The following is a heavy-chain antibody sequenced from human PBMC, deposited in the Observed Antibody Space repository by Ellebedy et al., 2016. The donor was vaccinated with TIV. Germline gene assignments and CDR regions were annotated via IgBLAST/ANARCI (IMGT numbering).Heavy chain of an antibody. CDR3: ARGASSGWYGMDV. J-gene: IGHJ6*02. CDR2: INPNSGGT. CDR1: GYTFTGYY. V-gene: IGHV1-2*02. D-gene: IGHD6-19*01. Sequence: ASVKVSCKASGYTFTGYYMHWVRQAPGQGLEWMGWINPNSGGTNYAQKFQGRVTMTRDTSISTAYIELSRLRSGDTALYYCARGASSGWYGMDVWGQGTTVTVSS.